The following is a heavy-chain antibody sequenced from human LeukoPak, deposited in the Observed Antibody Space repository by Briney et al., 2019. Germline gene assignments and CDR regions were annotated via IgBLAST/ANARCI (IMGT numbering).Heavy chain of an antibody. CDR3: ALTPDYYGSGSFDY. Sequence: GGSLRLSCAASGFTCSSYAMHWVRQAPGKGLEWVAVISYDGSNKYYADSVKGRFTISRDNSKNTLYLQMNNLRAEDTAVYYCALTPDYYGSGSFDYWGQGTLVTVSS. J-gene: IGHJ4*02. CDR2: ISYDGSNK. V-gene: IGHV3-30-3*01. CDR1: GFTCSSYA. D-gene: IGHD3-10*01.